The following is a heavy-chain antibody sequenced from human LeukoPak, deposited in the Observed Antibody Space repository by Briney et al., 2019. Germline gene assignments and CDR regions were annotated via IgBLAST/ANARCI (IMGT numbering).Heavy chain of an antibody. D-gene: IGHD1-26*01. CDR1: GYTFTSYG. Sequence: ASVKVSCKASGYTFTSYGISWVRQAPGQGLEWMGWMNPNSGNTGYAQKFQGRVTMTRNTSISTAYMELSSLRSEDTAVYYCARGVGVGGSFDYWGQGTLVTVSS. CDR2: MNPNSGNT. CDR3: ARGVGVGGSFDY. J-gene: IGHJ4*02. V-gene: IGHV1-8*02.